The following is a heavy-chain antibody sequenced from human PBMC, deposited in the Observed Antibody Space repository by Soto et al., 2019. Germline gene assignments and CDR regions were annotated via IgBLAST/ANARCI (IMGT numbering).Heavy chain of an antibody. Sequence: QVTLKESGPVLVKPTEPLTLTCTVSGFSLSNARMGVSWIRQPPGKALEWLAHIFSNDEKSYSTSLKSRLTISKHTSKSQVVLTMTNMDPVDTATYYCARMGAFRYCSSTSCYTWFDPWGQGTLVTVSS. D-gene: IGHD2-2*02. CDR1: GFSLSNARMG. CDR3: ARMGAFRYCSSTSCYTWFDP. V-gene: IGHV2-26*01. CDR2: IFSNDEK. J-gene: IGHJ5*02.